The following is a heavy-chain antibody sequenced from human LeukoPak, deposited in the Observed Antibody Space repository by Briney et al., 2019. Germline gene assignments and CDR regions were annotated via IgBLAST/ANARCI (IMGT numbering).Heavy chain of an antibody. V-gene: IGHV3-30*18. J-gene: IGHJ4*02. Sequence: GRSLRLSCAASGFTFSSYGMHWVRQAPGKGLEWVAVISYDGSNKYYADSVKGRFTISRDNSKNTLYLQMNSLRAEDTAVYYCAKRYYGSGSYSVVVDYWGQGTLVTVSS. D-gene: IGHD3-10*01. CDR3: AKRYYGSGSYSVVVDY. CDR1: GFTFSSYG. CDR2: ISYDGSNK.